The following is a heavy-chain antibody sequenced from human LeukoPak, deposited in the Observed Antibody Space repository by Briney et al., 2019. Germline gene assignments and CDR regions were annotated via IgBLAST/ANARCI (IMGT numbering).Heavy chain of an antibody. Sequence: SETLSLTCTVPGGSISSYYWSWIRQPPGKGLEWIGYIYYSGSTNYNPSLKSRVTISVDTSKNQFSLKLSPVTAADTAVYYCAREGIAAARNAFDIWGQGTMVTVSS. CDR3: AREGIAAARNAFDI. CDR2: IYYSGST. J-gene: IGHJ3*02. V-gene: IGHV4-59*01. CDR1: GGSISSYY. D-gene: IGHD6-13*01.